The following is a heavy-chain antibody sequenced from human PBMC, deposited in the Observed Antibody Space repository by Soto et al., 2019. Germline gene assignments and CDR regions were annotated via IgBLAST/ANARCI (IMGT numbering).Heavy chain of an antibody. CDR1: GFTFSSYS. D-gene: IGHD3-22*01. J-gene: IGHJ3*02. CDR3: ARDSPSGYYDSSGYYWDAFQI. V-gene: IGHV3-21*01. CDR2: ISSSSSYI. Sequence: WGSRRLSCAASGFTFSSYSMNWVRQGPGKGLEWVSSISSSSSYIYYADSVKGRFTISRDNAKNSLYLQMNSLRAEDTAVYYCARDSPSGYYDSSGYYWDAFQIWGQGKMVTVTS.